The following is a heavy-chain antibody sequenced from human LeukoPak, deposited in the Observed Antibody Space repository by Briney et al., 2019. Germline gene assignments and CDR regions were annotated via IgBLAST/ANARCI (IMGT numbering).Heavy chain of an antibody. CDR2: IWDDGITK. J-gene: IGHJ3*02. CDR3: ARRKASGGYSGYGLDAFDI. D-gene: IGHD5-12*01. V-gene: IGHV3-33*01. Sequence: QPGRSLRLSCAASGFTFSSYGMHWVRQAPGKGLEWVAVIWDDGITKHYADSVKGRFTISRDNSKNTLYLQMNSLRAEDTAVYYCARRKASGGYSGYGLDAFDIWGQGTMVTVSS. CDR1: GFTFSSYG.